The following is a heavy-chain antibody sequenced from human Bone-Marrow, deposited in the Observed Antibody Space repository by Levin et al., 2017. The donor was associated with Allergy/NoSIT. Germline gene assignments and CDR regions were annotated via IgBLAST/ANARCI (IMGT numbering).Heavy chain of an antibody. CDR3: AKDLRVAD. D-gene: IGHD2-15*01. CDR2: ISGRGDST. V-gene: IGHV3-23*01. Sequence: GESLKISCAASGFTFGSYAMSWVRQAPGKGLEWVSGISGRGDSTYYAVSVKGRFTISRDNSKNTLYLQMNSLTADDTALYYCAKDLRVADWGQGTLVSVSS. J-gene: IGHJ4*02. CDR1: GFTFGSYA.